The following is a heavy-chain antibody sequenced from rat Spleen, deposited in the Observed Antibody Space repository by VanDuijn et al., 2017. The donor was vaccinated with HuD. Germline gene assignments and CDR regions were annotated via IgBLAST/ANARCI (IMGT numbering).Heavy chain of an antibody. J-gene: IGHJ3*01. V-gene: IGHV5-7*01. CDR2: ITYDGSGT. CDR3: ARPNYGYPFAY. Sequence: EVQLVESGGGLFQPGRSLKLSCAASGFTFTDYNMAWVRQAPKKGLEWVATITYDGSGTYYRDSVKGRFTISRDNAKSTLFLQMDSLRSEDTATYYCARPNYGYPFAYWGQGTLVTVSS. D-gene: IGHD1-11*01. CDR1: GFTFTDYN.